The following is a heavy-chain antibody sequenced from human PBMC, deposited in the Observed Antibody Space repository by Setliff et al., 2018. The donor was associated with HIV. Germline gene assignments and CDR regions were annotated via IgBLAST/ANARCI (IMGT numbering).Heavy chain of an antibody. CDR1: GYDFKIYD. CDR3: ARGKIPSWRLTMFDF. Sequence: ASVKVSCKASGYDFKIYDINWVRQVAGQGLEWMGWINPGTGNTGYPQNFSGRVTMTRNTSINTVYMQLSSLRSEDTAIYFCARGKIPSWRLTMFDFWGQGTPVTVSS. V-gene: IGHV1-8*01. D-gene: IGHD1-1*01. CDR2: INPGTGNT. J-gene: IGHJ4*02.